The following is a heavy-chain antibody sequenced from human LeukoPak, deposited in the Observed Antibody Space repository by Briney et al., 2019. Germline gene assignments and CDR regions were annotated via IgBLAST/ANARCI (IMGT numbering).Heavy chain of an antibody. J-gene: IGHJ4*02. V-gene: IGHV1-69*01. CDR1: GGTFSNYA. CDR3: ARGEVPPHYFDY. Sequence: SVTVSCKASGGTFSNYAFSWVRQAPGQGLEWMGGIIPIFGTANYAQKFQGRVTITADESTSTAYMELSSLRSEDTAVYYCARGEVPPHYFDYWGQGTLVTVSS. CDR2: IIPIFGTA.